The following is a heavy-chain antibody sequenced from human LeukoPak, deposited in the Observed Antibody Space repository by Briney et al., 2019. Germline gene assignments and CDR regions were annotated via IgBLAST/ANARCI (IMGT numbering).Heavy chain of an antibody. CDR1: GGSISSYY. V-gene: IGHV4-59*12. CDR3: ARGRNRWSYYGSGSYSWFDP. D-gene: IGHD3-10*01. CDR2: IYYSGST. Sequence: ASETLSLTCTVSGGSISSYYWSWIRQPPGKGLEWIGYIYYSGSTNYNPSLKSRVTISVDTSKNQFSLKLSSVTAADTAVYYCARGRNRWSYYGSGSYSWFDPWAREPWSPSPQ. J-gene: IGHJ5*02.